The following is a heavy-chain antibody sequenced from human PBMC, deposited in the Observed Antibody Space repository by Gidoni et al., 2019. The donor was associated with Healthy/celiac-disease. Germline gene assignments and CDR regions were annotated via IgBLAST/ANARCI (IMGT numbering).Heavy chain of an antibody. V-gene: IGHV3-23*01. CDR2: ISGSGGST. CDR1: GFTFSSYA. CDR3: AKEDIVVVVAADPPPNAFDI. Sequence: EVQLLESGGGLVQPGGSLRLSCAASGFTFSSYAMSWVRQAPGKGLEWVSAISGSGGSTYYADSVKGRFTISRDNSKNTLYLQMNSLRAEDTAVYYCAKEDIVVVVAADPPPNAFDIWGQGTMVTVSS. J-gene: IGHJ3*02. D-gene: IGHD2-15*01.